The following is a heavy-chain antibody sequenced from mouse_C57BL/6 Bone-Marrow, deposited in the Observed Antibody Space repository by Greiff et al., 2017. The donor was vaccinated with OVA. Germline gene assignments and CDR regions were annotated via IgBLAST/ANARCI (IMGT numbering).Heavy chain of an antibody. CDR2: ISDGGSYT. CDR3: ATKLLRYCDV. J-gene: IGHJ1*03. Sequence: EVKLVESGGGLVKPGGSLKLSCAASGFTFSSYAMSWVRQTPEKRLEWVATISDGGSYTYYPDNVKGRFTISRDNAKNNLYLQMSHLKSEDTAMYYCATKLLRYCDVWGTGTTVTVSS. CDR1: GFTFSSYA. V-gene: IGHV5-4*03. D-gene: IGHD1-1*01.